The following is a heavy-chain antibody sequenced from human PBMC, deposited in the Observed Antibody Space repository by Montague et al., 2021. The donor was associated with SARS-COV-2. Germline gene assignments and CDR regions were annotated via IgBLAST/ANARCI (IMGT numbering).Heavy chain of an antibody. V-gene: IGHV3-48*03. CDR2: ISSSGSTI. CDR1: GFTFSSYE. Sequence: SLRLSCAASGFTFSSYEMNWVRQAPGKGLEWVSYISSSGSTIYYADSVKGRFTISRDNAKNSLYLQMNGLRAEDTAVYYCASLMVLNYWGQGTLVTVSS. J-gene: IGHJ4*02. D-gene: IGHD2-8*01. CDR3: ASLMVLNY.